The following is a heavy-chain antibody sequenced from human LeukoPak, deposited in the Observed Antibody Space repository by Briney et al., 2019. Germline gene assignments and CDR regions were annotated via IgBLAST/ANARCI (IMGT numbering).Heavy chain of an antibody. CDR2: IYYSGST. J-gene: IGHJ5*02. V-gene: IGHV4-59*08. CDR1: GGSISSYY. Sequence: PSETLSLTCTVSGGSISSYYWSWIRQPPGKGLEWIGYIYYSGSTNYNPSLKSRVTISVDTSKNQFSLKLSSVTAADTAVYYCARLSLYSWFDPWGQGTLVTVSS. CDR3: ARLSLYSWFDP.